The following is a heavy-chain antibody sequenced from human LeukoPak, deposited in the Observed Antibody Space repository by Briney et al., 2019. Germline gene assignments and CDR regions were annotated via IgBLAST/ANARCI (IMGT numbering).Heavy chain of an antibody. CDR2: IRASGEA. CDR1: GFRVSDYY. CDR3: ARDRAANQDWVEFDP. D-gene: IGHD3/OR15-3a*01. V-gene: IGHV3-66*03. Sequence: PGGSLRLSCAVSGFRVSDYYMSWLRQAPGKGLEWVGLIRASGEAFYADFARGRFAISRDESENTLYLQMNSLRVEDTAVYFCARDRAANQDWVEFDPWGQGTPVIVSS. J-gene: IGHJ5*02.